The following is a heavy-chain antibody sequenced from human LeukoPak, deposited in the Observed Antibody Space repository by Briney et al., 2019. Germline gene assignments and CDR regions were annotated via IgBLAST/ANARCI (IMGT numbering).Heavy chain of an antibody. V-gene: IGHV1-3*01. D-gene: IGHD5-24*01. CDR3: ARFGRDGYFDY. J-gene: IGHJ4*02. Sequence: ASVTVSCTASGYTFTGYHMHWVRQAPGQRLEWMGWINAGNGNTKYSQKFQGRVTITRDTSASTAYMELSSLRSEDTAVYYCARFGRDGYFDYWGQGTLVTVSS. CDR2: INAGNGNT. CDR1: GYTFTGYH.